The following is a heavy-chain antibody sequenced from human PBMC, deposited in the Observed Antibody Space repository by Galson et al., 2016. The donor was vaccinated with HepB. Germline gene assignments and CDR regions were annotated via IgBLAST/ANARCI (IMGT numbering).Heavy chain of an antibody. Sequence: SETLSLTCTVAGGSVSSASHYWSCVRQPTGKGLEWIGYISDSESTNYNPSLKGRVTISLDRSKNQFSLRLTSVIAADTAVYYCPKDEGFYNGMDFWGQGTTVTVSS. D-gene: IGHD2-2*02. J-gene: IGHJ6*02. CDR1: GGSVSSASHY. CDR2: ISDSEST. V-gene: IGHV4-61*01. CDR3: PKDEGFYNGMDF.